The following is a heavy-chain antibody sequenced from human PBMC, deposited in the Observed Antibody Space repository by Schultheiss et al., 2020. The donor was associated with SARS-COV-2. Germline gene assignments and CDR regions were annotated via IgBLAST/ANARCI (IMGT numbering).Heavy chain of an antibody. V-gene: IGHV3-72*01. J-gene: IGHJ1*01. CDR2: TENKARGYTT. CDR1: GFTFSDHY. D-gene: IGHD5-12*01. Sequence: GGSLRLSCAASGFTFSDHYLDWARQAPGKGLEWVARTENKARGYTTQYAASVTGRFTISRDDSKSIAYLQMNSLKTENTAVYYCTRGGSGYDYLYFQHWGQGTLITVAS. CDR3: TRGGSGYDYLYFQH.